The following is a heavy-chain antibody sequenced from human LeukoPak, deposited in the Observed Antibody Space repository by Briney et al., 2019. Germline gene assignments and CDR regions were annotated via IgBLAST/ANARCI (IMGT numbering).Heavy chain of an antibody. CDR1: GGSISGYY. J-gene: IGHJ6*03. Sequence: SETLSLTCTVSGGSISGYYWSWIRQPPGKGLEWIGYIYYSGSINYNPSLWSRVTISVDTSKNQFSLKLSSVTAADTAVYYCARAIVVVPAAIALWGNYYMGVWGKGTTVTVSS. V-gene: IGHV4-59*01. D-gene: IGHD2-2*02. CDR2: IYYSGSI. CDR3: ARAIVVVPAAIALWGNYYMGV.